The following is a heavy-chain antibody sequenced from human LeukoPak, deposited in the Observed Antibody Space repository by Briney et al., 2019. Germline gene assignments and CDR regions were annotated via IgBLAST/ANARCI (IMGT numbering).Heavy chain of an antibody. D-gene: IGHD3-9*01. CDR2: INHSGST. CDR1: GGSFSGYY. Sequence: SETLSLTCAVYGGSFSGYYWSWIRQPPGKGLEWIGEINHSGSTYYNPSLKSRVTISVDTSKNQFSLKLSSVTAADTAVYCCARGPEGNYDILTGYFSEAGIDYWGQGTLVTVSS. J-gene: IGHJ4*02. V-gene: IGHV4-34*01. CDR3: ARGPEGNYDILTGYFSEAGIDY.